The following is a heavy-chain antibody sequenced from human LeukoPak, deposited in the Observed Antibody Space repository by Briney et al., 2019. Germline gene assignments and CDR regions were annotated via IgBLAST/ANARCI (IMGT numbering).Heavy chain of an antibody. J-gene: IGHJ4*02. D-gene: IGHD3-10*01. CDR2: INHSGSTT. V-gene: IGHV4-34*01. CDR3: ARRRWGYGSGSYDY. CDR1: GGSFSDYH. Sequence: SETLSLTCAVYGGSFSDYHWSWIRQPPGKGLEWIGEINHSGSTTNYNPSLKNRVTISVDTSKKQFSLKLSSVTAADTAVYYCARRRWGYGSGSYDYWGQGTLVTVSS.